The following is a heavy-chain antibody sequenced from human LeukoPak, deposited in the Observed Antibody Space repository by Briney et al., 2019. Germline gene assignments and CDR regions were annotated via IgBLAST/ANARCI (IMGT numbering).Heavy chain of an antibody. CDR2: IYSGGST. Sequence: GGSLGLSCAASGFTVSSNYMSWVRQAPGKGLEWVSVIYSGGSTYYADSVKGRFTISRDNSKNTLYLQMNSLRAEDTAVYYCARQLGYCSSTSCPSYGMDVWGQGTTVTVSS. J-gene: IGHJ6*02. V-gene: IGHV3-66*04. D-gene: IGHD2-2*01. CDR3: ARQLGYCSSTSCPSYGMDV. CDR1: GFTVSSNY.